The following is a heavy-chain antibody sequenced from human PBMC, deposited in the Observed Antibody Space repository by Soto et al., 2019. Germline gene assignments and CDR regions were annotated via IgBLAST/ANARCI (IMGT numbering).Heavy chain of an antibody. J-gene: IGHJ4*02. Sequence: QVQLVQSGAEVKKPGSSVKVSCKASGGTFSSYTISWVRQAPGQGLEWMGRIIPILGIANYAQKFQGRVTSTAGKSTSTADMELSSLRSEDTAVYYGARSKDYGGNSPFGYGGQGTLVTVSS. CDR3: ARSKDYGGNSPFGY. CDR1: GGTFSSYT. CDR2: IIPILGIA. D-gene: IGHD4-17*01. V-gene: IGHV1-69*02.